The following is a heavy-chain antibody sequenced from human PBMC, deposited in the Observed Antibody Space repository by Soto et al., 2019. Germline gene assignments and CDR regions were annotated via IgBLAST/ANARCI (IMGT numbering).Heavy chain of an antibody. D-gene: IGHD4-17*01. V-gene: IGHV3-23*01. J-gene: IGHJ3*02. CDR2: ISGSGVGT. Sequence: EVQLLESGGGLVQPGGSLRLSCAASGFTFSSSAMSWVRQAPGKGLAWVSAISGSGVGTYYADSVKGRFTISRDKSKNTLYLQMNSLIAEDTAVYYFAKCMTTGTTFPFDNWGQGTMVSVSS. CDR1: GFTFSSSA. CDR3: AKCMTTGTTFPFDN.